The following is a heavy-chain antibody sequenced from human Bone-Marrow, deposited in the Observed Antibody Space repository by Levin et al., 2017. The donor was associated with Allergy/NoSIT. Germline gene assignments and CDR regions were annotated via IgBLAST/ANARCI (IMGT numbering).Heavy chain of an antibody. D-gene: IGHD3-3*01. CDR1: GFTFSSYA. J-gene: IGHJ4*02. Sequence: GGSLRLSCAASGFTFSSYAMHWVRQAPGKGLEWVAVISYDGSNKYYADSVKGRFTISRDNSKNTLYLQMNSLRAEDTAVYYCAREKRLEFWSGVNYWGQGTLVTVSS. V-gene: IGHV3-30*04. CDR2: ISYDGSNK. CDR3: AREKRLEFWSGVNY.